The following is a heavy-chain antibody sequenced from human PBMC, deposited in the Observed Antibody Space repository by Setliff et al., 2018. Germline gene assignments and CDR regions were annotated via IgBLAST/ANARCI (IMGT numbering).Heavy chain of an antibody. CDR1: GFTFDDYG. CDR3: AKDPLPVPATIRRFDS. Sequence: GGSLRLSCAASGFTFDDYGMSWVRQAPGKGLEWVSGINWNGGSTGYADSVKGRFTISRDNSKNTLYLQMYSLRAEDTAVYYCAKDPLPVPATIRRFDSWGQGTLVTVSS. CDR2: INWNGGST. D-gene: IGHD2-2*01. J-gene: IGHJ4*02. V-gene: IGHV3-20*04.